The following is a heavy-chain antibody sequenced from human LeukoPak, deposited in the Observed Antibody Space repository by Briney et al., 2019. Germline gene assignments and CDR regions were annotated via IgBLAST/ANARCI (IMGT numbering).Heavy chain of an antibody. J-gene: IGHJ4*02. D-gene: IGHD3-10*01. V-gene: IGHV3-23*01. CDR1: GFTFSNYA. Sequence: GGSLRLSCAASGFTFSNYAMNWVRQAPGKGLEWVSAISGSSGRTYYADSVKGRFTISRDNSKNTLYLQMNSLRAEDTAVYYCARERGADYWGQGTLVTVSS. CDR2: ISGSSGRT. CDR3: ARERGADY.